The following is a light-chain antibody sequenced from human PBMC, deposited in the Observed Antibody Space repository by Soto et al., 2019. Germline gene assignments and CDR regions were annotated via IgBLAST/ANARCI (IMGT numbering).Light chain of an antibody. CDR3: QQRSNWPIT. CDR2: DVS. Sequence: EILMTQSPATLSVFPGERATLSCRASQSVSSYLAWYQQKPGQAPRLPIYDVSTRATGIPARFSGSGSRTDFILTISSLEPEDFAVYYCQQRSNWPITFGQGTRLQIK. CDR1: QSVSSY. J-gene: IGKJ5*01. V-gene: IGKV3-11*01.